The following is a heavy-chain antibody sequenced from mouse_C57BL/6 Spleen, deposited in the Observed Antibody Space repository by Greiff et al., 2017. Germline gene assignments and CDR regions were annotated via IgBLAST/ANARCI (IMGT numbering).Heavy chain of an antibody. Sequence: QVQLQQPGAELVRPGSSVKLSCKASGYTFTSYWMHWVKQRPIQGLEWIGNIDPSDSETHYNQKFQDKDTLTVDKSSSTAYMQLSSLTSEDSAVYYCARKRVYYGNYVGYFDVWGTGTTVTVSS. CDR3: ARKRVYYGNYVGYFDV. J-gene: IGHJ1*03. CDR2: IDPSDSET. CDR1: GYTFTSYW. V-gene: IGHV1-52*01. D-gene: IGHD2-1*01.